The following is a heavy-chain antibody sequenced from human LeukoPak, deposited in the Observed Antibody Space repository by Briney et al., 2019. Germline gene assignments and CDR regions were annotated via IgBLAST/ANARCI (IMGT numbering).Heavy chain of an antibody. D-gene: IGHD3-16*02. V-gene: IGHV3-23*01. CDR3: AKTVSGSYSYQGGDY. CDR2: ISGSGENT. Sequence: GGSLRLTCAASGFTFSSYAMSWVRQAPGKGLEWVSAISGSGENTNYADSVKGRFTMSRDNSRDMLYLQMNSLRDEDTAKYYCAKTVSGSYSYQGGDYWGQGTLVTVSS. CDR1: GFTFSSYA. J-gene: IGHJ4*02.